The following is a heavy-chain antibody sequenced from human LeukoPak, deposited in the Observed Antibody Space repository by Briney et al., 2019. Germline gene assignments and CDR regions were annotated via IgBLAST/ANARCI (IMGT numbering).Heavy chain of an antibody. Sequence: PSETLSLTCAVYGGSFSGYYWSWIRQPPGKGLEWIGEINHSGSTNYNPSLKSRVTISVDTSKNQFSLKLSSVTAADTAVYYCARDSYYYRSDRYRNFDYWGQGTLVTVSS. CDR3: ARDSYYYRSDRYRNFDY. CDR1: GGSFSGYY. D-gene: IGHD3-10*01. J-gene: IGHJ4*02. V-gene: IGHV4-34*01. CDR2: INHSGST.